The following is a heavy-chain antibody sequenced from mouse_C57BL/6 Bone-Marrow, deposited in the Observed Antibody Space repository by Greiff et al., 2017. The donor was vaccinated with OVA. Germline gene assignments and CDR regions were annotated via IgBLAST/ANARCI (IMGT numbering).Heavy chain of an antibody. V-gene: IGHV3-8*01. J-gene: IGHJ1*03. Sequence: VQLQQSGPGLAKPSQTLSLTCSVTGYSITSDYWNWIRKFPGNKLEYMGYISYSGSTYYNPSLKSRISITRDTSKNQYYLQLNSVTTEDTATYYCASNYYGSSGWYFDVWGTGTTVTVSS. CDR3: ASNYYGSSGWYFDV. D-gene: IGHD1-1*01. CDR1: GYSITSDY. CDR2: ISYSGST.